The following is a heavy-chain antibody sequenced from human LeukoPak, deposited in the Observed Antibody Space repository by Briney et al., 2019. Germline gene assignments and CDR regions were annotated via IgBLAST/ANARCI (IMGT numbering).Heavy chain of an antibody. CDR1: GFTFSTYW. J-gene: IGHJ4*02. V-gene: IGHV3-74*01. D-gene: IGHD6-13*01. Sequence: WGSLRLSRAASGFTFSTYWMHWVRQVPGKGLVWVSRINSDGNIITYADSVKGRFTISRDNARNMVYLQMNSLRAEDTAVYYCVAGMGNYWGQGTLVPV. CDR3: VAGMGNY. CDR2: INSDGNII.